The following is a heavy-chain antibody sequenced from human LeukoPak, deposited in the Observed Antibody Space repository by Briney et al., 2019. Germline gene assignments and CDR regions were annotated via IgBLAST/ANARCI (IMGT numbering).Heavy chain of an antibody. Sequence: ASVKVSCKASGYTFTSYGISWVRQAPGQGLEWMGWISAYNGNTNYAQKLQGRVTMTTDTSTSTADMELRSLRSDDTAVYYCARDGNSSGWFPFYYYYGMDVWGQGTTVTVSS. CDR1: GYTFTSYG. CDR3: ARDGNSSGWFPFYYYYGMDV. D-gene: IGHD6-19*01. V-gene: IGHV1-18*01. CDR2: ISAYNGNT. J-gene: IGHJ6*02.